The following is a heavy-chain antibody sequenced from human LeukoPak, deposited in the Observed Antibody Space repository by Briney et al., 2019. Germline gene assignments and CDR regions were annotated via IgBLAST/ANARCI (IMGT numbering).Heavy chain of an antibody. CDR1: GFTSSSYW. CDR2: ISSSGSTI. D-gene: IGHD2-15*01. V-gene: IGHV3-48*04. Sequence: GGSLRLSCAASGFTSSSYWMSWVRQAPGKGLEWVSYISSSGSTIYYADSVKGRFTISRDNAKNSLYLQMNSLRAEDTAVYYCARVPRSGDRFDPWGQGTLVTVSS. CDR3: ARVPRSGDRFDP. J-gene: IGHJ5*02.